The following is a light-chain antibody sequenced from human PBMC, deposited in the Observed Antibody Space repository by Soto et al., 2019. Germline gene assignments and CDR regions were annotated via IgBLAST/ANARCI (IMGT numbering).Light chain of an antibody. CDR2: GAS. J-gene: IGKJ2*01. CDR1: QSVSSRY. CDR3: HQYNSWPPGT. V-gene: IGKV3-20*01. Sequence: EIVFTQSPGTLSLSPGERATPPCRARQSVSSRYLAGYQKKPDQAPRLLIYGASSRPTGIPDRFSGSGSGTEFTLTISTLRSEDFALYYGHQYNSWPPGTFGQGPRWIS.